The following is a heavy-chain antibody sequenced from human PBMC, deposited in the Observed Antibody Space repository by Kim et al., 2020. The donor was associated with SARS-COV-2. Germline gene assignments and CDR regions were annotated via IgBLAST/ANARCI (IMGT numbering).Heavy chain of an antibody. V-gene: IGHV4-39*01. CDR1: GGSISSSSYY. CDR3: ASAPGYCSGGSCYWYGMDV. Sequence: SETLSLTCTVSGGSISSSSYYWGWIRQPPGKGLEWIGSIYYSGSTYYNPSLKSRVTISVDTSKNQFSLKLSSVTAADTAVYYCASAPGYCSGGSCYWYGMDVWGQGTTVTVSS. CDR2: IYYSGST. J-gene: IGHJ6*02. D-gene: IGHD2-15*01.